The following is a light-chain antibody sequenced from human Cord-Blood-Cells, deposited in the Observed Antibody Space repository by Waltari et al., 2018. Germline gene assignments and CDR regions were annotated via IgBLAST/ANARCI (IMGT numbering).Light chain of an antibody. Sequence: EIVLTQSPATLSLSPGERATLSCRASQSVSSYLAGYQQKPGQAPRLLIYDASNRATGIPARFSGSGSGTDCTLTISSLEPEDFAVYYCQQRSNWPLTFGGGTKVEIK. V-gene: IGKV3-11*01. J-gene: IGKJ4*01. CDR1: QSVSSY. CDR2: DAS. CDR3: QQRSNWPLT.